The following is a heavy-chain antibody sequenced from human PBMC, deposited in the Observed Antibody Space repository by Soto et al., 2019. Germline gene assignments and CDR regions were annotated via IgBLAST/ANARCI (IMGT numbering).Heavy chain of an antibody. Sequence: EVHLVESGGGLVQPGGSLRLSCAIFESSVSWDWMNWVRQAPGKGLEWVAHINQDGSEKYYVDSVKGRFTISRDNAKKSLYPQMNSLRPAVTAMYYCSGGVGDAFWGQGPLVSVSS. CDR3: SGGVGDAF. CDR2: INQDGSEK. V-gene: IGHV3-7*04. CDR1: ESSVSWDW. D-gene: IGHD1-26*01. J-gene: IGHJ4*02.